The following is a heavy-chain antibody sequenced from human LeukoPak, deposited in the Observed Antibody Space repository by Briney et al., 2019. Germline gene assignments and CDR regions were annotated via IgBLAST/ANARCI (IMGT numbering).Heavy chain of an antibody. J-gene: IGHJ4*02. CDR2: INSDGSGT. Sequence: PSGGSLRLSCAASGFTFSSYWMHWVRQAPGKGLVWISRINSDGSGTSYADSVKGRFTISRDNAKNTLYLQMNSLRAEDTAVYYCARADDGANSWVNYWGQGTLVTVSS. D-gene: IGHD4-23*01. CDR3: ARADDGANSWVNY. V-gene: IGHV3-74*01. CDR1: GFTFSSYW.